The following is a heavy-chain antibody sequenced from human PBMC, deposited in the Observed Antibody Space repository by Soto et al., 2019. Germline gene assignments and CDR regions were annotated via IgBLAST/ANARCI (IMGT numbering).Heavy chain of an antibody. CDR1: GGTFSSYA. CDR3: ARSPSSDTAMVIVSWFDP. V-gene: IGHV1-69*13. D-gene: IGHD5-18*01. J-gene: IGHJ5*02. CDR2: IIPIFGTA. Sequence: ASVKVSCKASGGTFSSYAISWVRQAPGQGLEWMGGIIPIFGTANYAQKFQGRVTNTADESTSTAYMELSSLRSEDTAVYYCARSPSSDTAMVIVSWFDPWGQGTLVTVSS.